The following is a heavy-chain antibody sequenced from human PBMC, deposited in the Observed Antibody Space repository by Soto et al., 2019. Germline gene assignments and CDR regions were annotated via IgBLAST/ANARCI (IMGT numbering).Heavy chain of an antibody. J-gene: IGHJ5*02. V-gene: IGHV1-69*01. D-gene: IGHD3-22*01. CDR2: IIPIFGTA. CDR1: GGTFSSYA. CDR3: ARGPHPYYDRGGWFDP. Sequence: QVQLVQSGAEVKKPGSSVEVSCKASGGTFSSYAISWVRQAPGQGLEWMGGIIPIFGTANYAQKFQGRVTITADESTSTAYMELSSLRSEDTAVYYCARGPHPYYDRGGWFDPWGQGTLVTVSS.